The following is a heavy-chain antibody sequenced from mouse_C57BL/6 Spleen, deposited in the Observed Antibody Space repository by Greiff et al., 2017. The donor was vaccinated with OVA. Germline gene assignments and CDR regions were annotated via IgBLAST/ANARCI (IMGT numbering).Heavy chain of an antibody. CDR3: ARYPRQLCLFDY. D-gene: IGHD3-2*01. V-gene: IGHV1-84*01. CDR2: LYPGSGNT. Sequence: QVQLQQSGPELVKPGASVKISCKASGYTFTDYYINWVKQRPGQGLEWIGWLYPGSGNTKYNETFKAKATLTVYTSSSPAYMQLSRLSSECSAVYFCARYPRQLCLFDYWGQGTTLTVSS. J-gene: IGHJ2*01. CDR1: GYTFTDYY.